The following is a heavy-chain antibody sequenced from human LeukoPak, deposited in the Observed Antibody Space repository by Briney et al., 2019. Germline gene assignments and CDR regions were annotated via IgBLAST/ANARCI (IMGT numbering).Heavy chain of an antibody. D-gene: IGHD1-26*01. V-gene: IGHV1-69*13. J-gene: IGHJ4*02. Sequence: VASVKVSCKASRGTFSSYTINWVPQAPGQGLEWMGGIIPIFGSANYAQKFQGRVTITADESTSTAYMELSSLRSEDTAVYYCARDVRVGAIIGGVYWGQGTLVTVSS. CDR1: RGTFSSYT. CDR3: ARDVRVGAIIGGVY. CDR2: IIPIFGSA.